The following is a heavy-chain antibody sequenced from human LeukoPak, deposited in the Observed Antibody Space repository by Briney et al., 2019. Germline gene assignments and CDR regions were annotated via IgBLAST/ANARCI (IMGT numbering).Heavy chain of an antibody. D-gene: IGHD5-24*01. CDR3: ARDGDDYNLVAFDI. Sequence: GGSLRLSCAASGFTFSDYYMDWVRQAPGKGLEWVGRTRNKANSYTTEYAASVKGRFTISRDDSKNSLYLQMNSLKTEDTAVYYCARDGDDYNLVAFDIWGQGTMVTVSS. V-gene: IGHV3-72*01. CDR2: TRNKANSYTT. CDR1: GFTFSDYY. J-gene: IGHJ3*02.